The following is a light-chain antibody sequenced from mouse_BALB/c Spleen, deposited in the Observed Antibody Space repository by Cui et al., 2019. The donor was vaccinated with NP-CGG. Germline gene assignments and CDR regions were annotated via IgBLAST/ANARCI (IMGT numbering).Light chain of an antibody. CDR2: GTN. Sequence: QAVVTQEAALTTSSGETVTLTCRSSTGAVTTSNYANWFQEKPDHLFTGLIGGTNNRAPGVPARFSGSLIGDKAALTITGAQTEDEAIYFCALWYSTHWVFGGGTKLTVL. CDR3: ALWYSTHWV. J-gene: IGLJ1*01. CDR1: TGAVTTSNY. V-gene: IGLV1*01.